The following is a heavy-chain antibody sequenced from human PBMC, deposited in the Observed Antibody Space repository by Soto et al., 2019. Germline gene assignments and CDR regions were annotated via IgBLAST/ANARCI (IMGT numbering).Heavy chain of an antibody. V-gene: IGHV5-51*01. CDR3: ARHRRRYTSSWCQIDY. D-gene: IGHD6-13*01. CDR1: GYSLTTYW. CDR2: IYPDDFDT. J-gene: IGHJ4*02. Sequence: GECLKRSGKRSGYSLTTYWIGWVRQMPWKGLEWMGIIYPDDFDTRYSPSFQGQVTISVDKSIRTAYLQWSNLQASDTAIYYCARHRRRYTSSWCQIDYWGQGTLVTVSS.